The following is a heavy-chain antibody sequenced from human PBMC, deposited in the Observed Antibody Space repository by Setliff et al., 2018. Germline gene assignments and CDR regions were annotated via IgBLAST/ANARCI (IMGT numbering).Heavy chain of an antibody. V-gene: IGHV4-39*07. CDR1: GGSISSSSYY. D-gene: IGHD6-6*01. Sequence: SETLSLTCTVSGGSISSSSYYWGWIRQPPGKGLEWIESIYYSGSTYYNPSLKSRVTISVDTSKNQFSLKLSSVTAADTAVYYCARVAQYSSSSFYYYYYGMDVWGQGTTVTV. CDR2: IYYSGST. J-gene: IGHJ6*02. CDR3: ARVAQYSSSSFYYYYYGMDV.